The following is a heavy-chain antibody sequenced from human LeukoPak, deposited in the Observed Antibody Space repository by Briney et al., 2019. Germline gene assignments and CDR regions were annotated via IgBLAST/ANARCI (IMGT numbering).Heavy chain of an antibody. V-gene: IGHV1-18*01. J-gene: IGHJ4*02. CDR2: ISAYNGNT. D-gene: IGHD3-22*01. CDR1: GYIFTSYG. Sequence: ASLRVSCKAAGYIFTSYGISWVRQAGGQGLEWMGWISAYNGNTNYAQKLQGRVTMTTDTSTSTAYMELRSLRSDDTAVYYCARWAYYYDSSGRNGNFDYWGQGTLVTVSS. CDR3: ARWAYYYDSSGRNGNFDY.